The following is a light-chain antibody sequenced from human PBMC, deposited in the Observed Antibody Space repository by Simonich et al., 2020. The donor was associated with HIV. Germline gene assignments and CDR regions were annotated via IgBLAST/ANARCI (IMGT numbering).Light chain of an antibody. Sequence: QSALTQPASVSGSPGQSITISCTGTSSDTGGYNYVSWYQQHPGKAPKLMIYEVTKRPPGVPDRFSGSKSGNTASLTVSGLQAEDEADYYCSSYAGSNNLVFGGGTKVTVL. V-gene: IGLV2-8*01. CDR2: EVT. CDR3: SSYAGSNNLV. J-gene: IGLJ3*02. CDR1: SSDTGGYNY.